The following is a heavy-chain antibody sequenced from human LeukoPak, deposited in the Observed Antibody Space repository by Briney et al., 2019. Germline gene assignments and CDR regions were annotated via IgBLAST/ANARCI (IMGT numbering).Heavy chain of an antibody. D-gene: IGHD3-3*01. CDR3: ARRTIFGVVIDY. V-gene: IGHV4-38-2*01. J-gene: IGHJ4*02. CDR2: IYHSGST. Sequence: SETLSLTCAVSGYSISSGYYWGWIRQPPGKGLEWIGSIYHSGSTYYNPSLKSRVTISVVTSKNQFSLKLSSVTAADTAVYYCARRTIFGVVIDYWGQGTLVTVSS. CDR1: GYSISSGYY.